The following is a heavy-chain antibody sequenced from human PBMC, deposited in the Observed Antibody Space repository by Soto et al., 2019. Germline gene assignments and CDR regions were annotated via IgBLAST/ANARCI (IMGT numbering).Heavy chain of an antibody. CDR2: ISGSGGST. D-gene: IGHD6-19*01. CDR3: AKDAFIAVAGYDAFDI. CDR1: VFTFSSYA. J-gene: IGHJ3*02. V-gene: IGHV3-23*01. Sequence: GALRLSCAASVFTFSSYAMSWVRQAPGKGLEWVSAISGSGGSTYYADSVKGRFTISRDNSKNTLYLQMNSLRAEDTAVYYCAKDAFIAVAGYDAFDIWGQGTMVTVSS.